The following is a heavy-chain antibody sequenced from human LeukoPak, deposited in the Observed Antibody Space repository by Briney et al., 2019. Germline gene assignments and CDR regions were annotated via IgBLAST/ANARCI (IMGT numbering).Heavy chain of an antibody. CDR3: AKPDPAYYYDSSGYADAFDI. CDR2: IYSGGST. D-gene: IGHD3-22*01. CDR1: GFTVSSNY. Sequence: GGSLRLSCAASGFTVSSNYMSWVRQAPGKGLEWVSVIYSGGSTYYADSVKGRFTISRDNSKNTLYLQMNSLRAEDTAVYYCAKPDPAYYYDSSGYADAFDIWGQGTMVTVSS. V-gene: IGHV3-66*01. J-gene: IGHJ3*02.